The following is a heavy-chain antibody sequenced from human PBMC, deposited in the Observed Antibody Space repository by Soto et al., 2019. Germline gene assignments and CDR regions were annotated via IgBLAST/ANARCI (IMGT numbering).Heavy chain of an antibody. Sequence: SETLSLTCAVYGGSFSGYYWSWIRQPPGKGLEWIGEINHSGGTNYNPSLKSRATIPVDPSKNHFSLRLTSVTAADRAVYYWARARIAVAVISSYTWSAPWGQGTLVTVSS. CDR3: ARARIAVAVISSYTWSAP. CDR1: GGSFSGYY. J-gene: IGHJ5*02. V-gene: IGHV4-34*01. D-gene: IGHD6-19*01. CDR2: INHSGGT.